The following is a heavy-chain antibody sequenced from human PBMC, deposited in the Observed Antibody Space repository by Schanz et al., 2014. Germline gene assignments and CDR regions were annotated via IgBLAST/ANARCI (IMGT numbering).Heavy chain of an antibody. CDR1: GFTFSNYP. D-gene: IGHD5-12*01. CDR2: IWYDGNNK. CDR3: ARDEGRDGYNLAFDV. V-gene: IGHV3-33*08. Sequence: QVQLVESGGGVGQPGRSLRLSCAASGFTFSNYPMHWVRQAPGKGLEWVAVIWYDGNNKFYADSVKGRFIISRDNSKNTLDLQMNSLRPEDTALYFCARDEGRDGYNLAFDVWGQGTLVTVSS. J-gene: IGHJ3*01.